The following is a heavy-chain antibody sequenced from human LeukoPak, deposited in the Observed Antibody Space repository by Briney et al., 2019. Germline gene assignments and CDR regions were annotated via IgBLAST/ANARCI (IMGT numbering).Heavy chain of an antibody. CDR3: AKDRRTTVTTPDFDY. CDR2: ISYDGSNK. V-gene: IGHV3-30*18. CDR1: GFTFSSYG. D-gene: IGHD4-17*01. J-gene: IGHJ4*02. Sequence: GGSLRLSCAASGFTFSSYGMHWVRQAPGKGLEWVAVISYDGSNKYYADPVKGRFTISRDNSKNTLYLQMNSLRAEDTAVYYCAKDRRTTVTTPDFDYWGQGTLVTVSS.